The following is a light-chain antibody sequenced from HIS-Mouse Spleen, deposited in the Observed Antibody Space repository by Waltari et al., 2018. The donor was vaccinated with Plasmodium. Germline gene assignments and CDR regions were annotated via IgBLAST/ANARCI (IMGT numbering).Light chain of an antibody. CDR2: DVS. Sequence: QSALTQPRPVSGSPGQSVTISCTGTSSDVGGYNYVPWYQQHPDKAPKLMIYDVSKRPSGVPDRFSGSKSGNTASLTISGLQAEDEADYYCCSYAGSYTYVFGTGTKVTVL. CDR3: CSYAGSYTYV. CDR1: SSDVGGYNY. J-gene: IGLJ1*01. V-gene: IGLV2-11*01.